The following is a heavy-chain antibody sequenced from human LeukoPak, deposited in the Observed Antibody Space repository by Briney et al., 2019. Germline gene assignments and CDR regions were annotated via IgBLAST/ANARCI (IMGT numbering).Heavy chain of an antibody. CDR1: GFTFSSYA. Sequence: PGGSLRLSCAASGFTFSSYAMSWVRQAPGKGLEWVSAISGSGGSTYYADSVHGRFTISRDNSKHTLYLQMNSLRAEDTAVYYCAKVRSRYYDSSGYAREFDYWGQGTLVTVSS. V-gene: IGHV3-23*01. J-gene: IGHJ4*02. D-gene: IGHD3-22*01. CDR2: ISGSGGST. CDR3: AKVRSRYYDSSGYAREFDY.